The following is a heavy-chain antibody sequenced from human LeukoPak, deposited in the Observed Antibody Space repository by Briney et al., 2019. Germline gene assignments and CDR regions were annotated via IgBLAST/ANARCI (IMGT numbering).Heavy chain of an antibody. CDR1: GFTFSSYG. CDR2: IGNSGTST. CDR3: AKRLVAASGGFDY. V-gene: IGHV3-23*05. D-gene: IGHD6-19*01. J-gene: IGHJ4*02. Sequence: RGSLRLSCAASGFTFSSYGMAWVRQAPGKGLEWVSGIGNSGTSTYYIDSVKDRFTISRDNSRNTLYLQLNSLRAEDTALYFCAKRLVAASGGFDYWGQGTLVTVSS.